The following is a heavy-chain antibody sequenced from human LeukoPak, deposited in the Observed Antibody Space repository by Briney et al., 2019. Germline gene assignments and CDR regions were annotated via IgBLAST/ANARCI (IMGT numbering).Heavy chain of an antibody. CDR2: ISSSSSYI. Sequence: GGSLRLSCAASGFTFSSYSMNWVRQAPGKGLEWVSSISSSSSYIYYADSVKGRFTISRDNAKKSLYLQMNSLRAEDTAVYYCARDLSPTIFGVVILDSWGQGTLVTVSS. J-gene: IGHJ4*02. V-gene: IGHV3-21*01. D-gene: IGHD3-3*01. CDR3: ARDLSPTIFGVVILDS. CDR1: GFTFSSYS.